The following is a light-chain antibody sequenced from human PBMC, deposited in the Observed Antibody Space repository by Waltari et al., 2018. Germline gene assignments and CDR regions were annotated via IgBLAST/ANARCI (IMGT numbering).Light chain of an antibody. Sequence: QSVLTQPPSASVTPGQRVTISCSGTYSNLGSNPVNWYQQVPGAAPKLLLYSNDRRPSGVPDRFSGSKSGTSASLVISGLQSGDEAFYHCATWDDTLNGQVFGGGTKLTVL. CDR3: ATWDDTLNGQV. CDR1: YSNLGSNP. V-gene: IGLV1-44*01. J-gene: IGLJ3*02. CDR2: SND.